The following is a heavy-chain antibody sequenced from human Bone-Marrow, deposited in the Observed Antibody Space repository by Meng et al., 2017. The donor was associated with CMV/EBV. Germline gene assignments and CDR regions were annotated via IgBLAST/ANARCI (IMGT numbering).Heavy chain of an antibody. D-gene: IGHD6-19*01. CDR1: GFSLGDYA. V-gene: IGHV3-11*01. Sequence: GESLKISCATSGFSLGDYAVSWIRQAPGKGLEWVSYISSSGSTIYYADSVKGRFTISRDNAKNSLYLQMNSLRAEDTAVYYCARNGIAVAGFDIWGQGTMVTVSS. CDR3: ARNGIAVAGFDI. J-gene: IGHJ3*02. CDR2: ISSSGSTI.